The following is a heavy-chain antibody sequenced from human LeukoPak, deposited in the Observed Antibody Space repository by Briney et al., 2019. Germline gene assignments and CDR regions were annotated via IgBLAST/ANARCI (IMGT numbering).Heavy chain of an antibody. D-gene: IGHD4-17*01. CDR3: AAQGGSGDLRY. J-gene: IGHJ4*02. V-gene: IGHV3-15*01. CDR2: IKRIIDGGTT. CDR1: GFTFRDYA. Sequence: GGSLRLSCAASGFTFRDYAMSWVRQAPGKGLEWVGRIKRIIDGGTTGYAAPVKGRFTVSRVDSINTLYLQMSSLKTEDTAVYYCAAQGGSGDLRYWGQGTLVTVSS.